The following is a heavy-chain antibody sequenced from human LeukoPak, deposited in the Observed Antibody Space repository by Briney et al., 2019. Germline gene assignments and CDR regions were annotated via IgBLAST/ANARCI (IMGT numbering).Heavy chain of an antibody. V-gene: IGHV4-4*09. CDR2: ISDSGIT. J-gene: IGHJ1*01. D-gene: IGHD2-15*01. CDR1: GDSVSSGY. Sequence: SETLSLTCTVSGDSVSSGYWTWIRQLPGKGLEWIGYISDSGITDYNPSLKSRLTISIDTSNNKFSLNLHSVTAADTAVYYCAGRGHRYSRDWGQGILVTASS. CDR3: AGRGHRYSRD.